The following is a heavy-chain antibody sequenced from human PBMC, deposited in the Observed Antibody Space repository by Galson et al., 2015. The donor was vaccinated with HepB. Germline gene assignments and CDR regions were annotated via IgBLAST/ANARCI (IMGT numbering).Heavy chain of an antibody. D-gene: IGHD4-17*01. Sequence: SLRLSCAASGFIVSRNYMSWVRQAPGKGLEWVSAIYRDGNSFYADSVRGRFSASRDSSKNTVNLQVNSLRPEDTAVYYCARGIDDYGGFDYWGQGTLVTVSS. CDR3: ARGIDDYGGFDY. CDR2: IYRDGNS. V-gene: IGHV3-66*02. CDR1: GFIVSRNY. J-gene: IGHJ4*02.